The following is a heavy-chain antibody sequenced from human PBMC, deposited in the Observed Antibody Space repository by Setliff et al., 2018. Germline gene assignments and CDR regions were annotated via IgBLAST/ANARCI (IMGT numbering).Heavy chain of an antibody. CDR1: GFSFSNYG. CDR2: ISTSSGTR. CDR3: ARLALTGYDSSGYYYALEYYYYMDV. J-gene: IGHJ6*03. D-gene: IGHD3-22*01. V-gene: IGHV3-48*01. Sequence: GGSLRLSCVVSGFSFSNYGMTWVRQAPGKGLEWISYISTSSGTRYYADSVKGRFTISRDNANQSLYPQMNSLRAEDTAVYYCARLALTGYDSSGYYYALEYYYYMDVWGKGTTVTVSS.